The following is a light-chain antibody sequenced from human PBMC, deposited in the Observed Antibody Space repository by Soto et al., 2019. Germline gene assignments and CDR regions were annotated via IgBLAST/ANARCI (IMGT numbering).Light chain of an antibody. CDR2: GAS. J-gene: IGKJ1*01. V-gene: IGKV3-20*01. Sequence: EIVLTQSPATRSLSPGERATRSCRASQSVSRYLAWYQQKPDQAPRLLIYGASSRATGIPDRFSGSGSGTDFTLTISRLEPEDFAVYYCQQYGSSWTFGQGITVDIK. CDR1: QSVSRY. CDR3: QQYGSSWT.